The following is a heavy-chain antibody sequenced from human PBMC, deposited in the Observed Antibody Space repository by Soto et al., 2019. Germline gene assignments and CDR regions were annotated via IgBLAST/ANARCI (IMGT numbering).Heavy chain of an antibody. D-gene: IGHD6-13*01. Sequence: ASVKVSCKASGYTFTSYGISWVRQAPGQGLEWMGWISVYNGNTNYAQKLQGRVTMTTDTSTSTAYMELRSLRSDDTAVYYCASYIAAAGMVWFDPWGQGTLVTVS. CDR3: ASYIAAAGMVWFDP. CDR2: ISVYNGNT. J-gene: IGHJ5*02. CDR1: GYTFTSYG. V-gene: IGHV1-18*01.